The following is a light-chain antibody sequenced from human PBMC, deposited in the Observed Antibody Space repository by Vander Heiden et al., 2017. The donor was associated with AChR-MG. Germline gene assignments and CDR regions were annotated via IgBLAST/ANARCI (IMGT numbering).Light chain of an antibody. CDR3: SSHTSSSTLV. CDR1: SSDVGGYNN. V-gene: IGLV2-14*01. CDR2: DVS. Sequence: QYALTQPASVSGDPRQSITISCTGTSSDVGGYNNVSWYQQDQVKAPKLMIYDVSNRPAGISTRFSGSKSGNSASLTISGHQAEDEAEYYCSSHTSSSTLVFGGGTKLTVL. J-gene: IGLJ2*01.